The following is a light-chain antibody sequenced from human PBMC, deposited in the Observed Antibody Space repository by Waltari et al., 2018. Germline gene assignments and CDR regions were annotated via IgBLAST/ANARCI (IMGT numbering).Light chain of an antibody. CDR1: TSDVGGYDC. J-gene: IGLJ2*01. CDR3: NSYAGSNSVV. CDR2: EVN. Sequence: QSALTQPPSASGSPGQSVTISCTGTTSDVGGYDCVSWYQQHPGKAPNLMIYEVNKRPSGVPDRFSGSKSGNMAYLTVSGLRAEDEAYYYCNSYAGSNSVVFGGGTKLTVL. V-gene: IGLV2-8*01.